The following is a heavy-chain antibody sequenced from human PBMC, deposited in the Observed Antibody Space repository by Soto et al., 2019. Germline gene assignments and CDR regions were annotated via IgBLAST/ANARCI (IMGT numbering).Heavy chain of an antibody. Sequence: PSETLSLTCTVSGGSISSGGYYWSWIRQHPGKGLEWIGYIYYSGSTYYNPSLKSRVTISVDTSKNQFSLKLSSVTAADTAVYYCAREADDYGGNNWFDPWGQGTLVTVSS. D-gene: IGHD4-17*01. CDR2: IYYSGST. V-gene: IGHV4-31*03. J-gene: IGHJ5*02. CDR3: AREADDYGGNNWFDP. CDR1: GGSISSGGYY.